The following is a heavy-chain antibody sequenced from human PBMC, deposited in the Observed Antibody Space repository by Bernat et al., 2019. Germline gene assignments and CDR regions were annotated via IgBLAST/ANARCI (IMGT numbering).Heavy chain of an antibody. V-gene: IGHV4-39*01. CDR1: GGSISSSSYY. Sequence: QLQLQEPGPGLVKPSETLSLTCTVSGGSISSSSYYWGWIRQPPGKGLEWIGSISYRWGTYSNPSLKSRVTISVETSKIQFCLRLSLVTATDAAVCYCARGGGIVATIIDYWGQGTLVTVSS. J-gene: IGHJ4*02. CDR3: ARGGGIVATIIDY. CDR2: ISYRWGT. D-gene: IGHD5-12*01.